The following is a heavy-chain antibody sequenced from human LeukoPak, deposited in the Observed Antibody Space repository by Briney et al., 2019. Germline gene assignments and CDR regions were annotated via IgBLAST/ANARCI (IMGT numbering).Heavy chain of an antibody. D-gene: IGHD3-10*01. CDR3: ARDHYYGSGFDY. J-gene: IGHJ4*02. Sequence: PGGSLRLSCAASGFTFRSYSMNWVRQAPGKGLEWVSSISSSSSYIYYADSVKGRFTISRDDAKNSLYLQMNSLRAEDTAVYYCARDHYYGSGFDYWGQGTLVTVSS. V-gene: IGHV3-21*01. CDR2: ISSSSSYI. CDR1: GFTFRSYS.